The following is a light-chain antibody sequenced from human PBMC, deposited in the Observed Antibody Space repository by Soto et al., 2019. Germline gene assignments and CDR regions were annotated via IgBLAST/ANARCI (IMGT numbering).Light chain of an antibody. Sequence: EIEMTQSPATLSVSTGERVTLSCRASQSVSSRLAWYQQKPGQSPRLLIYGASTRATGIPARFSGSGSGTEFTLTISSLQSEDFGVYYCHQYNNLWTFGQGTKVDIK. CDR3: HQYNNLWT. J-gene: IGKJ1*01. CDR1: QSVSSR. V-gene: IGKV3-15*01. CDR2: GAS.